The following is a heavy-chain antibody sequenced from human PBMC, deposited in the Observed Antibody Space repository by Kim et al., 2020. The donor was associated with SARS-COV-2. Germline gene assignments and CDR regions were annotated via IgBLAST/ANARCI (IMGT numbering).Heavy chain of an antibody. D-gene: IGHD6-13*01. CDR2: ISYDGSNK. J-gene: IGHJ6*02. V-gene: IGHV3-30*18. Sequence: GGSLRLSCAASGFTFSSYGMHWVRQAPGKGLEWVAVISYDGSNKYYADSVKGRFTISRDNSKNTLYLQMNSLRAEDTAVYYCAKAEPSSSWYRVLGYSYGMDVWGQGAPVTVSS. CDR1: GFTFSSYG. CDR3: AKAEPSSSWYRVLGYSYGMDV.